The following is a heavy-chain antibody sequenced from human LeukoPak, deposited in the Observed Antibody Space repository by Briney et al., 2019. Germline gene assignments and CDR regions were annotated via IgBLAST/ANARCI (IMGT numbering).Heavy chain of an antibody. J-gene: IGHJ3*02. CDR2: IYHSGIT. Sequence: TSSGTLSLTCAVSGGSVSSSNWWTWVRQPPGRGLEWIGEIYHSGITNYNPSLKSRVTISVDKSKNQFSLKLSSVTAADTAVYYCARKYYDNSGYYYVGAFDIWGQGTMVTVSS. CDR3: ARKYYDNSGYYYVGAFDI. D-gene: IGHD3-22*01. V-gene: IGHV4-4*02. CDR1: GGSVSSSNW.